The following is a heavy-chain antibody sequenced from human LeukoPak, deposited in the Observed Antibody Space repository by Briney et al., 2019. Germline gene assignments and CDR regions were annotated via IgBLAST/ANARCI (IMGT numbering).Heavy chain of an antibody. V-gene: IGHV1-69*05. CDR1: GGTFSSSA. Sequence: ASVKVSCKASGGTFSSSAISWVRQAPGQGLEWIGGIIPIFGTANYAQKFQGRVTITTDESTSTAYMELSSLRSEDTAVYYCASTLLQYCSSTSCYLGWFDPWGQGTLVTVSS. CDR3: ASTLLQYCSSTSCYLGWFDP. D-gene: IGHD2-2*01. CDR2: IIPIFGTA. J-gene: IGHJ5*02.